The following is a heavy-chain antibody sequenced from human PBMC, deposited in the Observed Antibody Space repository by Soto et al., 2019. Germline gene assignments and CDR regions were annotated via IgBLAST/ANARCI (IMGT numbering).Heavy chain of an antibody. J-gene: IGHJ6*02. V-gene: IGHV3-7*01. CDR1: GFTFSSYW. CDR3: ARVRGSSSSLRGMDV. D-gene: IGHD6-6*01. CDR2: IKKDGSEK. Sequence: EVQLVESGGGLVQPGGSLRLSCAASGFTFSSYWMSWVHQAPGKGLEWVANIKKDGSEKYYVDSVSGRFTISGDNAKNSLYLQMKSLRAEDTAVYYCARVRGSSSSLRGMDVWGQGTTVTVSS.